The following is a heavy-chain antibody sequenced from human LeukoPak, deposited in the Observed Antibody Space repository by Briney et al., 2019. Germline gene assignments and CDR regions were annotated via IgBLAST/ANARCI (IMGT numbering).Heavy chain of an antibody. CDR1: GFTFSSYW. CDR2: IKQDGSKE. Sequence: PGGSLRLSCAASGFTFSSYWMSWVRQAPGKGLEWVADIKQDGSKEYYVDSVRGRFTISRDNVKNSLYLQMNSLRAEDTAVYYCARDFGDKNDWYHDYWGQGTLVTVSS. CDR3: ARDFGDKNDWYHDY. J-gene: IGHJ4*02. D-gene: IGHD3-10*01. V-gene: IGHV3-7*01.